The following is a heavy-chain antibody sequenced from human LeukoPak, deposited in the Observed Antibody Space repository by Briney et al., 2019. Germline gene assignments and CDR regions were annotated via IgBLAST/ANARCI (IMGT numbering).Heavy chain of an antibody. J-gene: IGHJ4*02. D-gene: IGHD2-21*01. CDR3: VAFSPYF. Sequence: GGSLRLSCAASGFTFSSYGMSWVRRAPGKGLEWVSGSGSGGSTYYADSVMGRFTVSRDNSKNTLYLQMNSLRAEDTAVYYCVAFSPYFWGQGTLVTVSS. V-gene: IGHV3-23*01. CDR2: SGSGGST. CDR1: GFTFSSYG.